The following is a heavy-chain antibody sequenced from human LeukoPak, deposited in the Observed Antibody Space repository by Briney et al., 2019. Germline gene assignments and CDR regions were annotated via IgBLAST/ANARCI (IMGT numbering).Heavy chain of an antibody. V-gene: IGHV1-58*02. D-gene: IGHD4-11*01. CDR3: ARAPVTTVTTTADY. Sequence: GTSVKVSCKASGFTFTSSAMQWVRQARGQRLEWIGWIVVGSGNTNYAQKFQERVTITRDMSTSTAYMELSRLRSDDTAVYYCARAPVTTVTTTADYWGQGTLVTVSS. CDR1: GFTFTSSA. CDR2: IVVGSGNT. J-gene: IGHJ4*02.